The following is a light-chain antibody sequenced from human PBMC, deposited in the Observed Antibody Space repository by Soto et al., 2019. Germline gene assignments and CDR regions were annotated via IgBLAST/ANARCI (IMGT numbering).Light chain of an antibody. CDR2: GAS. CDR3: QQYNTWPPIT. V-gene: IGKV3-15*01. Sequence: EIVLTQSPATLSVSPGEGATLSCRASQSIDGNLAWYQQRPGQAPRLLIYGASIRATGIPARFSGSGSWTEFTLTISSLQSEDFAVYYCQQYNTWPPITFGQGTRLEIK. CDR1: QSIDGN. J-gene: IGKJ5*01.